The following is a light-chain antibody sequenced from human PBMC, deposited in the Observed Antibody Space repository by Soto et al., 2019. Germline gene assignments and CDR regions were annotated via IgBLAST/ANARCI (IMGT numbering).Light chain of an antibody. Sequence: EIVLTQSPATLSLSPGKRATLSCRASQSVSSYLAWYQQKPGQAPRLLIYDASNRATGIPARFSGSGSGTDFTLTISSLEPEDFAVYYCQQRSDWPPWTFGQGTKVEIK. CDR3: QQRSDWPPWT. V-gene: IGKV3-11*01. CDR1: QSVSSY. CDR2: DAS. J-gene: IGKJ1*01.